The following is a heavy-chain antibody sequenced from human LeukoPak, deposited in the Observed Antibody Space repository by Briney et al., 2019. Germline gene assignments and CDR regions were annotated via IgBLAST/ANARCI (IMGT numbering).Heavy chain of an antibody. V-gene: IGHV3-7*01. J-gene: IGHJ4*02. CDR1: GFSLSAYW. CDR2: INRDGSQK. CDR3: SRDPTYYLRYGYFDY. Sequence: GGSLRLSCAASGFSLSAYWMTWVRQAPGKGLEWVANINRDGSQKNHVDSVKGRFTISRDNTKNSLYLQMNSLRAEDTAVYYCSRDPTYYLRYGYFDYWGQGALVTVSS. D-gene: IGHD1-26*01.